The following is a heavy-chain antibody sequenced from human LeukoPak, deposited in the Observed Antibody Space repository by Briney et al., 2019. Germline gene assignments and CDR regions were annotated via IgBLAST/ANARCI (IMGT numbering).Heavy chain of an antibody. CDR1: GGSISSGSYY. D-gene: IGHD3-10*01. V-gene: IGHV4-61*02. Sequence: PSETLSLTCTVSGGSISSGSYYWRWLRQPAGKGLEWVGRNYTSGSTNYNPSLKSRVTISVDTSKNQFSLKLSSVTAADTAVYYCAREIGRGTGTFDYWGQGTLVTVSS. CDR2: NYTSGST. J-gene: IGHJ4*02. CDR3: AREIGRGTGTFDY.